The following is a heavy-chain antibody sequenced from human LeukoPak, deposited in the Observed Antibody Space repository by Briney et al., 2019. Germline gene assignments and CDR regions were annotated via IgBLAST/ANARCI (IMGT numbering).Heavy chain of an antibody. Sequence: GGSLRLSCAASGFTFSLYYMFWVRQGPGKGLVWVSTVSPDGSSTIYADSVKGRFTISRDNARSTLYLQMNSLRAEDMAVYYCATGYTSSYSWDSWGQGTLVTVSS. CDR3: ATGYTSSYSWDS. D-gene: IGHD5-18*01. J-gene: IGHJ5*01. V-gene: IGHV3-74*01. CDR1: GFTFSLYY. CDR2: VSPDGSST.